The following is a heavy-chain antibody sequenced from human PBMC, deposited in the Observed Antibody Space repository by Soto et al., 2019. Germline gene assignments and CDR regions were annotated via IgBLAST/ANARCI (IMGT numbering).Heavy chain of an antibody. J-gene: IGHJ4*02. CDR1: GFTFSSYA. V-gene: IGHV3-23*01. Sequence: GRSLRLSCAASGFTFSSYAMSWVRQAPGKGLEWVSAISGSGGSTYYADSVKGRFTISRDNSKNTLYLQMNSLRAEDTAVYYCASQTRTMIVVVDDYWGQGTLVTVSS. D-gene: IGHD3-22*01. CDR3: ASQTRTMIVVVDDY. CDR2: ISGSGGST.